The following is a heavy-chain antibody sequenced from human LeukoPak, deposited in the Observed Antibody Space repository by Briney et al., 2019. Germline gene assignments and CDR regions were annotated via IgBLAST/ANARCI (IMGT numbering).Heavy chain of an antibody. CDR1: GFTFSSYS. Sequence: PGGSLRLSCAASGFTFSSYSMNWVRQAPGKGLEWVSSISSSSSCIYYADSVKGRFTISRNNAKNSLYLQMNSLRAEDTAVYYCARDPSITMVRGVPDYWGQGTLVTVSS. CDR3: ARDPSITMVRGVPDY. J-gene: IGHJ4*02. V-gene: IGHV3-21*01. D-gene: IGHD3-10*01. CDR2: ISSSSSCI.